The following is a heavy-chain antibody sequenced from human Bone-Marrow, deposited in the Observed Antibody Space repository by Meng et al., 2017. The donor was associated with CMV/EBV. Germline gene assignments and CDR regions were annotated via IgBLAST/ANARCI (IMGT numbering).Heavy chain of an antibody. CDR2: INHSGST. Sequence: FSCYYWSWSRQPPRKGLEWIGEINHSGSTNYNPSLKSRVTISVDTSKNQFSLKLSSVTAADTAVYYCARGSTKGLIRFLEWLSFDYWGQGTLVTVSS. J-gene: IGHJ4*02. V-gene: IGHV4-34*01. D-gene: IGHD3-3*01. CDR1: FSCYY. CDR3: ARGSTKGLIRFLEWLSFDY.